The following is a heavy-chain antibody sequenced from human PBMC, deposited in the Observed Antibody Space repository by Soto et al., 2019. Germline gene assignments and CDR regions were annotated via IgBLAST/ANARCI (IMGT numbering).Heavy chain of an antibody. CDR1: GDSVSSNSAA. CDR2: TYYRSKWYN. D-gene: IGHD6-19*01. V-gene: IGHV6-1*01. J-gene: IGHJ6*02. CDR3: ARDLAVAGIYYYYYGMDV. Sequence: SQTLSLTCAISGDSVSSNSAAWNWIRQSPSRDLEWLGRTYYRSKWYNDYAVSVKSRITINPDTSKNQFSLQLNSVTPEDTAVYYCARDLAVAGIYYYYYGMDVWGQGTTVTVSS.